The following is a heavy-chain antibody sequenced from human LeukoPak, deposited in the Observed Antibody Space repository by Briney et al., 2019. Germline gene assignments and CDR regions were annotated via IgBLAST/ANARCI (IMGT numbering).Heavy chain of an antibody. CDR2: IYTRGST. D-gene: IGHD2-8*02. V-gene: IGHV4-61*09. CDR3: ARGTRAWYYFDY. J-gene: IGHJ4*02. Sequence: SETLSLTCTVSGGSISSSSYYWRWIRQPAGKGLEWIVHIYTRGSTNYNPSLKSRVTISVDTSKNQFSLKLSSVSAADTAVYYCARGTRAWYYFDYWGQGSLVTVSS. CDR1: GGSISSSSYY.